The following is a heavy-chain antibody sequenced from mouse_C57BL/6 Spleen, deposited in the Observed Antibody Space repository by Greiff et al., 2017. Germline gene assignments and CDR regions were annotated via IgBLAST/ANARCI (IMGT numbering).Heavy chain of an antibody. CDR2: ISSGGDYI. V-gene: IGHV5-9-1*02. Sequence: EVKLVESGEGLVKPGGSLKLSCAASGFTFSSYAMSWVRQTPEKRLEWVAYISSGGDYIYYADTVKGRFTISRDNARNTLYLQMSSLKSEDTAMYYCTRGDYYEAWFAYWGQGTLVTVSA. CDR3: TRGDYYEAWFAY. D-gene: IGHD2-4*01. CDR1: GFTFSSYA. J-gene: IGHJ3*01.